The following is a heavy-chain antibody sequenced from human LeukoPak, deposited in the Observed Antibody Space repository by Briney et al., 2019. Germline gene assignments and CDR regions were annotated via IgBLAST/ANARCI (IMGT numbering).Heavy chain of an antibody. J-gene: IGHJ5*02. CDR1: GYTFTGYY. V-gene: IGHV1-2*02. Sequence: ASVKVSCKASGYTFTGYYVHWVRQAPGQGLEWMGWINPNSGGTNYAQKFQGRVTMTRDTSISTAYMELSRLRSDDTAVYYCARGLFIAARGSNWFDPWGQGTLVTVSS. CDR2: INPNSGGT. D-gene: IGHD6-6*01. CDR3: ARGLFIAARGSNWFDP.